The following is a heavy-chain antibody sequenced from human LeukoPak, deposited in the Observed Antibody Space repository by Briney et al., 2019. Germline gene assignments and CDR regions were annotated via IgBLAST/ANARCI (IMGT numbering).Heavy chain of an antibody. Sequence: GGSLRLSCAASGFTLSDYYMAWIRQAPGKGLDWVSYISSSGNLIHYADSVKGRFTVARDNAKSSLYLQMNSLRVDDTAVYYCAAVYNGTYYRGEYWGQGTLVTVSS. CDR2: ISSSGNLI. V-gene: IGHV3-11*04. J-gene: IGHJ4*02. CDR1: GFTLSDYY. CDR3: AAVYNGTYYRGEY. D-gene: IGHD1-26*01.